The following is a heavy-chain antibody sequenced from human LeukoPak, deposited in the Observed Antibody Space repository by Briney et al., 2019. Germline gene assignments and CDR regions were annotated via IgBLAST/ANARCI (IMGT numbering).Heavy chain of an antibody. D-gene: IGHD6-6*01. J-gene: IGHJ6*03. V-gene: IGHV3-33*01. Sequence: GGSLRLSCAASGFTFSSYGMHWVRQAPGKGLEWVAVIWYDGSNKYYADSVKGRFTISRDNSKNTLYLQMSSLRAEDTAVYYCARDRDSSSVAGYYYYMDVWGKGTTVTVSS. CDR3: ARDRDSSSVAGYYYYMDV. CDR1: GFTFSSYG. CDR2: IWYDGSNK.